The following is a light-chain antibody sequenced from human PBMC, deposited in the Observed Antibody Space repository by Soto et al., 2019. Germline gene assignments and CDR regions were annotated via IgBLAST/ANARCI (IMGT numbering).Light chain of an antibody. CDR3: SSYTTRSTVV. CDR2: EVT. Sequence: QSVLTQPASVSGSPGQSITISCTGTSSDVGAYNYVSWYQQHPGKAPKLMIYEVTSRPSGVSNRFSGSKSGNTASLTISGLQAEDEAHYYCSSYTTRSTVVFGGGTKVTVL. V-gene: IGLV2-14*01. CDR1: SSDVGAYNY. J-gene: IGLJ2*01.